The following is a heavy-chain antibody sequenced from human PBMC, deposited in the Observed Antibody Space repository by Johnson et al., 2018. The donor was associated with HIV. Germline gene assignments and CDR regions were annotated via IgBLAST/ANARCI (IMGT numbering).Heavy chain of an antibody. Sequence: QVQLVESGGGVVQPGRSLRLSCAASGFTFSSYAMHWVRQAPGKGLEWVAVISYDGTTKYYADSVKGRFTISRDNSNNTLYLQMNSLRVEDTAVYYCAKDSNRWELLQDAFDILGQGTMVTVSS. V-gene: IGHV3-30*04. J-gene: IGHJ3*02. CDR2: ISYDGTTK. CDR1: GFTFSSYA. CDR3: AKDSNRWELLQDAFDI. D-gene: IGHD1-26*01.